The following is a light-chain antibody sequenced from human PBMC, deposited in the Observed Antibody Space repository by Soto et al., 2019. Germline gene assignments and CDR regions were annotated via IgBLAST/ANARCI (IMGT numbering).Light chain of an antibody. V-gene: IGKV3-15*01. Sequence: MGMTLSAATLSIYPGARATLSCRSSQSFGNNLAYYQQKPGQAPMLLISSASTRATGVPARFSGGGSGTEFTLTFSSLQSEDFALYNCPEYKIWLWPFGQVSNVDIK. J-gene: IGKJ1*01. CDR2: SAS. CDR1: QSFGNN. CDR3: PEYKIWLWP.